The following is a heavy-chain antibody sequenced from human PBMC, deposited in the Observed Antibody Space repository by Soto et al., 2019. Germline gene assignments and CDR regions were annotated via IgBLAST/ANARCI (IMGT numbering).Heavy chain of an antibody. V-gene: IGHV3-64D*06. CDR1: VFIFSTFV. CDR3: VRGPSRGSSLFGPLDY. J-gene: IGHJ4*02. Sequence: GGSLRLACSASVFIFSTFVMFWVGQAPGQGLDYVSAIFYSGSGSYYADPVRGRFTVSRDNSKNMFYLQMSSLRVEDTALYFCVRGPSRGSSLFGPLDYWGQGTQVTVSS. D-gene: IGHD3-3*01. CDR2: IFYSGSGS.